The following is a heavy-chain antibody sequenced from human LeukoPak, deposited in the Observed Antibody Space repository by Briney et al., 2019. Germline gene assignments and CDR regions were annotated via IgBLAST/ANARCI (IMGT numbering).Heavy chain of an antibody. J-gene: IGHJ4*02. CDR3: ARTLLDYSSSWYYFDY. V-gene: IGHV3-7*01. D-gene: IGHD6-13*01. CDR1: GFTFSSYW. CDR2: IKQDGSEK. Sequence: GGSLRLSCAASGFTFSSYWMRWVRQAPGKGLEWVVNIKQDGSEKYYVDSVKGRFTISRDNAKNSLYLQMNSLRAEDTAVYYCARTLLDYSSSWYYFDYWGQGTLVTVSS.